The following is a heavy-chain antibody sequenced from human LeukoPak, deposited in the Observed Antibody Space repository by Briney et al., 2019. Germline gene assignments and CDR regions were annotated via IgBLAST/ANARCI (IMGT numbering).Heavy chain of an antibody. V-gene: IGHV3-48*01. CDR3: ARDQYYYDSSGYYGAGFDY. CDR2: ISSSSSSI. CDR1: GFTFSSYS. Sequence: PGGSLRLSCAASGFTFSSYSMNWVRQAPGKGLEWVSYISSSSSSIYYADSVKGRFTISRDNAKNSLYLQMNSLRAEDTAVYYCARDQYYYDSSGYYGAGFDYWGQGTLVTVSS. J-gene: IGHJ4*02. D-gene: IGHD3-22*01.